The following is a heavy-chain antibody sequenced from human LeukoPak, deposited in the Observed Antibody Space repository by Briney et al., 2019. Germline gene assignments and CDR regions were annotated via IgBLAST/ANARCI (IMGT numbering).Heavy chain of an antibody. V-gene: IGHV3-30-3*01. CDR2: ISYDGSNK. CDR1: GFTFSSYA. Sequence: GGSLRLSCAASGFTFSSYAMHWVRQAPGKGLEWVAVISYDGSNKYYADSVKGRFTTSRDNAKNSLYLQLNSVRVEDTAMYYCVNLWEAGYWGQGTLVTVSS. CDR3: VNLWEAGY. D-gene: IGHD1-26*01. J-gene: IGHJ4*02.